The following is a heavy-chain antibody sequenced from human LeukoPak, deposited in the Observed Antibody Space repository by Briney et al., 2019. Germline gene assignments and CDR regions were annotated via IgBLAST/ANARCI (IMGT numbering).Heavy chain of an antibody. CDR3: AKMGGVDYGDYIGIQH. Sequence: GGSLRLSCVASGFTFSSYWMHWVHQAPGKGLVWVSRINSDGSSTTYADSVKGRFTISRDNAKNTLYLQMNSLRAEDTAVYYCAKMGGVDYGDYIGIQHWGQGTLVTVSS. CDR2: INSDGSST. CDR1: GFTFSSYW. D-gene: IGHD4-17*01. V-gene: IGHV3-74*01. J-gene: IGHJ1*01.